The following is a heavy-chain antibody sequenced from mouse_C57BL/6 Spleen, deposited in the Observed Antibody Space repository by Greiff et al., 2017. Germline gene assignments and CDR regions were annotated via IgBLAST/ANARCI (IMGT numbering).Heavy chain of an antibody. CDR3: ERGYGSSDEGDWYMDV. J-gene: IGHJ1*03. Sequence: QVQLQQPGAELVKPGASVKMSCKASGYTFTSYWITWVKQRPGQGLEWIGEIDPSDSYTNYNQKFKGKSTLTVDKSSSTAYMQLSSLTSEDSAVYYCERGYGSSDEGDWYMDVWGTGTTVTVSS. V-gene: IGHV1-69*01. CDR1: GYTFTSYW. D-gene: IGHD1-1*01. CDR2: IDPSDSYT.